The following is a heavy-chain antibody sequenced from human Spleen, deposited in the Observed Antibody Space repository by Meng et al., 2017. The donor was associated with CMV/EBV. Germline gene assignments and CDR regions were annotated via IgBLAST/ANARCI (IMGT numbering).Heavy chain of an antibody. CDR2: INPGGGST. CDR3: ARTDSLRD. J-gene: IGHJ4*02. Sequence: VNVSRNASASTCTSYSWHWVRQAPGQGLEWMGIINPGGGSTTYAQRFQGRVTMTSDTSTSTVYMELSRLRSEDTAVYYCARTDSLRDWGQGTLVTVSS. V-gene: IGHV1-46*01. CDR1: ASTCTSYS. D-gene: IGHD2-15*01.